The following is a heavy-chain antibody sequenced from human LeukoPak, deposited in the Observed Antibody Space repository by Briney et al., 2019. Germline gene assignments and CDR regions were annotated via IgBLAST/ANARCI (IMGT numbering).Heavy chain of an antibody. CDR2: IYYSGSN. V-gene: IGHV4-59*08. D-gene: IGHD5-18*01. CDR1: GGSISSYY. J-gene: IGHJ4*02. Sequence: SSETLSLTCTVSGGSISSYYWSWIRQPPGKGLEWIGYIYYSGSNNYNPSLKSRITISVDTSKNQFSLKLSSVTAADTAVYYCARLEYSYGFIDYWGQGTLVTVSS. CDR3: ARLEYSYGFIDY.